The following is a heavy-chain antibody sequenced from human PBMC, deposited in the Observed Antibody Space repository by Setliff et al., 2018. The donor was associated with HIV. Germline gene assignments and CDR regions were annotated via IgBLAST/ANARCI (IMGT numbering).Heavy chain of an antibody. CDR2: SNPNSGDT. Sequence: ASVKVSCKASGYTFTDYSIHWVRQAPGQGLEWMGWSNPNSGDTKYAQNFQGRVTMTRDTSVSTAYMELSRLTSDDTAIYYCTRSTTADWGQGTMVTVSS. V-gene: IGHV1-2*02. CDR1: GYTFTDYS. D-gene: IGHD4-17*01. CDR3: TRSTTAD. J-gene: IGHJ4*02.